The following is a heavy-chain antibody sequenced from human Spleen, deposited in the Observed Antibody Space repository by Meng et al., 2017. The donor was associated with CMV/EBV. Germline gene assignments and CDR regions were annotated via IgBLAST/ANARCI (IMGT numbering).Heavy chain of an antibody. J-gene: IGHJ4*02. CDR1: GFAFDDYA. CDR3: TTDDGAYCSSTSCYRDY. V-gene: IGHV3-9*01. CDR2: INWNSNII. D-gene: IGHD2-2*01. Sequence: SLKISCAASGFAFDDYAMHWVRQAPGKGLEWVAGINWNSNIIRYAGSVKGRFTISRDDSKNTLYLQMNSLKTEDTAVYYCTTDDGAYCSSTSCYRDYWGQGTLVTVSS.